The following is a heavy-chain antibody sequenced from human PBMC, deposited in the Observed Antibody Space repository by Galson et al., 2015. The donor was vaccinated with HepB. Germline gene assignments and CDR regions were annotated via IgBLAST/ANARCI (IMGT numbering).Heavy chain of an antibody. CDR2: ISSSSSYI. CDR3: ARDQGLIVVVPAAHDAFDI. J-gene: IGHJ3*02. Sequence: SLRLSCAASGFIFSDYYMNWVRQAPGKGLEWVSSISSSSSYIYYADSVKGRFTISRDNAKNSLYLQMNSLRAEDTAVYYCARDQGLIVVVPAAHDAFDIWGQGTMVTVSS. CDR1: GFIFSDYY. D-gene: IGHD2-2*01. V-gene: IGHV3-21*01.